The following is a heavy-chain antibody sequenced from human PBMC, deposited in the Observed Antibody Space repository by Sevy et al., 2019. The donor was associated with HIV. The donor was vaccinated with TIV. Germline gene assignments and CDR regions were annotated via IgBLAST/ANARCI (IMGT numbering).Heavy chain of an antibody. Sequence: SETLSLTCTVSGDSIGSSYYWNWIRQSPGKGLEWIGYIVYSGTTNYNPSLKNRVTVSLDTSKNHFSLELTSVTAADKAVYYCARGGGGDNGYYYSYYGMDVWGQGTTVTVSS. CDR2: IVYSGTT. D-gene: IGHD6-25*01. CDR1: GDSIGSSYY. J-gene: IGHJ6*02. CDR3: ARGGGGDNGYYYSYYGMDV. V-gene: IGHV4-59*13.